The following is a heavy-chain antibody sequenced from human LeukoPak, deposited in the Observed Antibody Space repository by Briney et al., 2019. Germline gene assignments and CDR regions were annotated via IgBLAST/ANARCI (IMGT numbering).Heavy chain of an antibody. V-gene: IGHV1-2*02. Sequence: ASVKVSCKASGYTFTGHNLHWVRQAPGQGLEWMGWINPNSGDTNYAQKFQGRVTMTRDTSISTAYMELSTLRSDDTAVFYCARRHGSGSDYRGVDYWGQGTLVTVSS. J-gene: IGHJ4*02. CDR3: ARRHGSGSDYRGVDY. CDR1: GYTFTGHN. D-gene: IGHD3-10*01. CDR2: INPNSGDT.